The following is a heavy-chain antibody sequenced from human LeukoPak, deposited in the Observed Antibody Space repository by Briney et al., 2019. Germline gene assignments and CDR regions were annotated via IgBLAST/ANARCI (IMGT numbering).Heavy chain of an antibody. J-gene: IGHJ5*02. V-gene: IGHV1-46*01. CDR3: ARASNIVVHWFDP. CDR2: INPTGGST. D-gene: IGHD2-15*01. CDR1: GGTFSSYA. Sequence: ASVKVSCKASGGTFSSYAISWVRQAPGQGLEWMGIINPTGGSTTYAQKFQGRVTMTRDTSTSTVYMELSSLRSEDTAVYYCARASNIVVHWFDPWGQGTLVTVSS.